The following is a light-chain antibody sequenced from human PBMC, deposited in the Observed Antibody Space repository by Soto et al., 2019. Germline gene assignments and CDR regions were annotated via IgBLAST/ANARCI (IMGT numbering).Light chain of an antibody. CDR2: DTS. CDR3: QQYNKWPLT. J-gene: IGKJ4*01. CDR1: QSVSSD. Sequence: EIVMTQSPATLSVSPGERATLSCRASQSVSSDLVWYQQKAGQAPRLLIYDTSTRATGIPARFSGSGSGTEFTLTISSLQSEDSAVYHCQQYNKWPLTFDG. V-gene: IGKV3-15*01.